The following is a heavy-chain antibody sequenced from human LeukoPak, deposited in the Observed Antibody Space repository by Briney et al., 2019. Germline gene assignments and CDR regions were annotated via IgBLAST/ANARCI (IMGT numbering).Heavy chain of an antibody. CDR1: GGSISRSSNY. CDR2: IYYSGST. V-gene: IGHV4-39*01. D-gene: IGHD3-9*01. Sequence: PSETLSLTCTVSGGSISRSSNYWGWIRQPPGKGLEWIGSIYYSGSTYYNPSLKIRVTISVDTSKNQFSLKLSSVTAADTAVYYCAGRPSRYYDILGFDPWGQGTLVTVSS. CDR3: AGRPSRYYDILGFDP. J-gene: IGHJ5*02.